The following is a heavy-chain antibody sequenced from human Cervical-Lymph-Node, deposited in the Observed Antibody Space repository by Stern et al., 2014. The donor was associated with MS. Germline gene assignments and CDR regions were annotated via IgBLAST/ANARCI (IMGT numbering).Heavy chain of an antibody. CDR2: INPNSGGT. CDR1: GYTFNGYY. Sequence: DQLVESGAEVKKPGASVKVSCKASGYTFNGYYVHWVRQAPGQGLEWMGWINPNSGGTNYSQAFKGRSTMTRDTSLSTSYMDMSGLKSDDTAVYCCARGHTPYSLDYWGQGTLVTVSS. J-gene: IGHJ4*02. CDR3: ARGHTPYSLDY. V-gene: IGHV1-2*02. D-gene: IGHD2-15*01.